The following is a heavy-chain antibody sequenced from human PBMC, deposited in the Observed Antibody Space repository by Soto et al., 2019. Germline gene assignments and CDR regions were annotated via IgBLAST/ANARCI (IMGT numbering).Heavy chain of an antibody. CDR2: IWYDGSNK. Sequence: QVQLVESGGALAQPGGSLRLSCAPSGFPSSSYGMPGVRQAPGRGLGWGAVIWYDGSNKYYADSVKGRFTISRDNSKNTLYLQMNSLRAEDTAVYYCARDRAYYDSSGYSYYFDYWGQGTLVTVSS. J-gene: IGHJ4*02. D-gene: IGHD3-22*01. CDR3: ARDRAYYDSSGYSYYFDY. CDR1: GFPSSSYG. V-gene: IGHV3-33*01.